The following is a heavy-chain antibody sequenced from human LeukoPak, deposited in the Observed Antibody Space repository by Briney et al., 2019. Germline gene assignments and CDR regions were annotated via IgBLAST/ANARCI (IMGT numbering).Heavy chain of an antibody. J-gene: IGHJ4*02. D-gene: IGHD6-19*01. V-gene: IGHV4-59*12. Sequence: ETLSLTCTVSGGSISSYYWSWIRQPPGKGLEWIGYIYYSGSTNYNPSLKSRVTISVDTSKNQFSLKLSSVTAADTALYYCARAPPRSSTGWQPGEYWGQGTLVTVSS. CDR3: ARAPPRSSTGWQPGEY. CDR2: IYYSGST. CDR1: GGSISSYY.